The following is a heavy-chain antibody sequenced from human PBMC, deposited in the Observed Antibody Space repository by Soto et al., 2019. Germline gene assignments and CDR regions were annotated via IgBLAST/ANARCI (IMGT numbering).Heavy chain of an antibody. D-gene: IGHD3-22*01. V-gene: IGHV3-23*01. CDR1: GFTFISYA. J-gene: IGHJ4*02. Sequence: LRLSCAASGFTFISYAMSWVRQAPGKGLEWVSAISGSGGSTYYADSVKGRFTISRDNSKNTLYLQMNSLRAEDTAVYYCAKDRWHYDSSGYYNYWGQGTLVTVS. CDR2: ISGSGGST. CDR3: AKDRWHYDSSGYYNY.